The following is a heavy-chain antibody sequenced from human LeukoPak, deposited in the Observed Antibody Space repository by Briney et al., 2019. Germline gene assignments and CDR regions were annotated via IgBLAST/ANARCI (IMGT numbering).Heavy chain of an antibody. Sequence: GGSLRLSCAASGFTFSSYAMNWVRQAPGKGLEWVSYISSISNYIQYADSVKGRFTISRDNAKNSLYLQMNSLRDEDTAVYYCASDQSIGTDLRYFFDYWGQGTLVTVSS. CDR1: GFTFSSYA. D-gene: IGHD3-9*01. V-gene: IGHV3-48*02. J-gene: IGHJ4*02. CDR3: ASDQSIGTDLRYFFDY. CDR2: ISSISNYI.